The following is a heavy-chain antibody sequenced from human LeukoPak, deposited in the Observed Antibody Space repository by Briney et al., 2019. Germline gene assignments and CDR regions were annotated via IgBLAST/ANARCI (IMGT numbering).Heavy chain of an antibody. V-gene: IGHV3-30-3*01. CDR3: ARGPVVGASTGVFDY. CDR1: GFTFSSYA. CDR2: ISYDGSNK. J-gene: IGHJ4*02. Sequence: GGSLRLSCAASGFTFSSYAMHWVRQAPGKGLEWVAVISYDGSNKYYADSVKGRFTISRDNSKNTLYLQMNSLRAEDTAVYYCARGPVVGASTGVFDYWGQGTLVTVSS. D-gene: IGHD1-26*01.